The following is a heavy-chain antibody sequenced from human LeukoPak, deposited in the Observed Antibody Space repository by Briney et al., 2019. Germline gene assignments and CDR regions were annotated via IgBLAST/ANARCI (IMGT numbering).Heavy chain of an antibody. Sequence: PSETLSLTCTVSGGSISSSSYYWGWIRQPPGKGLEWIGSIYYSGSTYYNPSLKSRVTISVDTSKNQFSLKLSSVTAADTAVYYCARDIPGIAVAANWFDPWGQGTLVTVSS. V-gene: IGHV4-39*02. CDR1: GGSISSSSYY. CDR3: ARDIPGIAVAANWFDP. CDR2: IYYSGST. J-gene: IGHJ5*02. D-gene: IGHD6-19*01.